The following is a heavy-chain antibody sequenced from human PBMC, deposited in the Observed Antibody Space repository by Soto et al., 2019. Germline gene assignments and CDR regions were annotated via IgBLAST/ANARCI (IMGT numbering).Heavy chain of an antibody. D-gene: IGHD5-12*01. CDR2: VWYDGGNK. Sequence: QVQLVESGGGVVQPGRSLRLSCAASGFTFSSYGMHWVRQAPGKGLGWVALVWYDGGNKYYADSVKGGFTISRDISKNTLYLQMNSLRDEDTAVYYCVRAAGYSGNDYVYYYGMDVWGQGTTVTVSS. CDR3: VRAAGYSGNDYVYYYGMDV. CDR1: GFTFSSYG. V-gene: IGHV3-33*01. J-gene: IGHJ6*02.